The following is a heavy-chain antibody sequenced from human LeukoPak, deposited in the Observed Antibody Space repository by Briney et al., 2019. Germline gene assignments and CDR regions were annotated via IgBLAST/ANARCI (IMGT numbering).Heavy chain of an antibody. CDR3: AGAGPRATFNWFAP. CDR2: IYSGGST. V-gene: IGHV3-66*01. CDR1: GFTVSTNY. J-gene: IGHJ5*02. Sequence: GGSLRLSCAASGFTVSTNYMRWVGQAPGKGVEWVSVIYSGGSTYYADPVKGRFTISRDNSKNTRYLQKNSLRAEDTAGYYCAGAGPRATFNWFAPCGQGTLVTVSS.